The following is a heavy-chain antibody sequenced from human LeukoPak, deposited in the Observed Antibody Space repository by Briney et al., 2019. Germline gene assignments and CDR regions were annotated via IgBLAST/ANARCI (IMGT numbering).Heavy chain of an antibody. CDR1: GFTFSSYG. V-gene: IGHV3-30*18. Sequence: PGGSLRLSCAASGFTFSSYGMHWVRQAPGKGLEWVAVISYDGSNKYYADSVKGRFTISRDNSKNTLYLQMNSLRAEDTAVYYCAKDLTFKSGWTWYYYGMDVWGQGTTVTVSS. J-gene: IGHJ6*02. CDR3: AKDLTFKSGWTWYYYGMDV. D-gene: IGHD6-19*01. CDR2: ISYDGSNK.